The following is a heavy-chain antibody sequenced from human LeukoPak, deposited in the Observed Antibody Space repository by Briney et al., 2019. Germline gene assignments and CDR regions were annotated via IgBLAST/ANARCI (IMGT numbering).Heavy chain of an antibody. D-gene: IGHD3-10*01. CDR1: GGSISSYY. Sequence: SETLSLTCTVSGGSISSYYWSWIRQPPGKGLEWIGYINYSGSTNYNPSLKSRVTISVDTSKNQFSLKLSSVTAADTAVYYCARVPVLLWFGEAWWFDPWGQGTLVTVSS. V-gene: IGHV4-59*01. CDR2: INYSGST. CDR3: ARVPVLLWFGEAWWFDP. J-gene: IGHJ5*02.